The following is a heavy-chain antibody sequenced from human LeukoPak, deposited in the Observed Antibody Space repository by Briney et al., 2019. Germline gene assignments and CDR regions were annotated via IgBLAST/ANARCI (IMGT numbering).Heavy chain of an antibody. Sequence: HGGSLKLSCAASGFTFSGYLMHWGRQAPGKGLGGVSRINSDGSTPSYAASVMGRFTTSRDTAKNSLYVQMNSLRAEDTAVSSCARVIYSGWEGELSDWGQGTLVTVSS. J-gene: IGHJ4*02. CDR3: ARVIYSGWEGELSD. CDR2: INSDGSTP. V-gene: IGHV3-74*01. CDR1: GFTFSGYL. D-gene: IGHD6-19*01.